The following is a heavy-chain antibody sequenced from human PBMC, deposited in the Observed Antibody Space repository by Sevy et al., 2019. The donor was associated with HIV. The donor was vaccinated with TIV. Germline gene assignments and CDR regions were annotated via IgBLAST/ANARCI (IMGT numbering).Heavy chain of an antibody. V-gene: IGHV1-69*13. CDR3: ARDAAHYDFWSGYSRDYYGMDV. CDR1: GGTFSSYA. J-gene: IGHJ6*02. CDR2: IIPIFGTA. D-gene: IGHD3-3*01. Sequence: ASVKVSCKASGGTFSSYAISWVRQAPGQGLEWMGGIIPIFGTANYAQKFQGRVTITADESTSTAYMELSSRRSEDTAVDYCARDAAHYDFWSGYSRDYYGMDVWGQGTTVTVSS.